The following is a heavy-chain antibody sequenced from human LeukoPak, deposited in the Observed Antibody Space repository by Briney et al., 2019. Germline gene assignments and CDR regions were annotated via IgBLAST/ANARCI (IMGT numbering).Heavy chain of an antibody. J-gene: IGHJ4*02. CDR1: GYTFTDYY. D-gene: IGHD1-26*01. V-gene: IGHV1-2*02. CDR3: ARGRDRGASTPFDY. CDR2: INSNSGAT. Sequence: ASVKVSCKASGYTFTDYYMHWVRQAPGQGPEWMGWINSNSGATNYQGRVTMTRDTSISTVYMELSSLRSDDTAVYYCARGRDRGASTPFDYWGQGTLVTVSS.